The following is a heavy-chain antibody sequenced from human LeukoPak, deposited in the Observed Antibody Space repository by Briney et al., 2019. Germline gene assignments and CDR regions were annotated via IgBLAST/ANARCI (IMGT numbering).Heavy chain of an antibody. CDR3: ARGWKQLVDYYYMDV. CDR1: GGSISSYY. J-gene: IGHJ6*03. V-gene: IGHV4-59*01. Sequence: PSETLSLTCTVSGGSISSYYWSWIRQPPGKGLEWIGYIYYSGSTNYNPSLKSRVTISVDTSKNQFSLKLSSVTAADTAVYYCARGWKQLVDYYYMDVWGKGTTVTVSS. CDR2: IYYSGST. D-gene: IGHD6-6*01.